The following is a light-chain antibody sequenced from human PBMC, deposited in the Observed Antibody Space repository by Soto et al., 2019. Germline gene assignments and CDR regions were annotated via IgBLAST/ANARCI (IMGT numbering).Light chain of an antibody. CDR1: SSDVGGYSY. J-gene: IGLJ1*01. Sequence: QSALTQPASVSASPGQSITISCTGTSSDVGGYSYVSWYQQHPGKAPKLIIYEVNNRPSGVSNRFSGSKSGNTASLTISGLQPEDEADYYCTSYTSRNTYFFGSGTKVTVL. CDR3: TSYTSRNTYF. CDR2: EVN. V-gene: IGLV2-14*01.